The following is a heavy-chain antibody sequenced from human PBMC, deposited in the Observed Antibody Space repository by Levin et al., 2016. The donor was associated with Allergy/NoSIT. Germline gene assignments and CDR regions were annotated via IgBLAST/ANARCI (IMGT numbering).Heavy chain of an antibody. D-gene: IGHD3-22*01. V-gene: IGHV3-64D*06. CDR2: ISSDGGST. J-gene: IGHJ3*02. CDR3: VKDDYYYDSRGYDGDAFDI. Sequence: WIRQPPGKGLECVSAISSDGGSTYYANSVKGRFTFSRDNSKNTLYLQMSSLRAEDTAVYYCVKDDYYYDSRGYDGDAFDIWGQGTVVTVSS.